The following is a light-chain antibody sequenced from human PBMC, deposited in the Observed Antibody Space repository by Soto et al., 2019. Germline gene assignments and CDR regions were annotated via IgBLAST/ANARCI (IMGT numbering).Light chain of an antibody. CDR2: AAS. J-gene: IGKJ1*01. CDR1: QRISSN. CDR3: QQYNNWPLT. Sequence: EIVVTQSPATLSVSPGETATLSCRASQRISSNLAWYQQKPGQAPRLLIYAASTRATGLPARFSGSGSGTEFTLTISSLQSEDFAVYFCQQYNNWPLTFGQGTKVDIK. V-gene: IGKV3-15*01.